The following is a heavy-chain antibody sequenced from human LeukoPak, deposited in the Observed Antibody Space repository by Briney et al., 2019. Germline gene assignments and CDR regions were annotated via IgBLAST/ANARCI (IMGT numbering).Heavy chain of an antibody. J-gene: IGHJ2*01. CDR1: GGSINSGDYY. CDR2: IYYSGST. D-gene: IGHD3-9*01. CDR3: ARSVDPPWYFDL. V-gene: IGHV4-30-4*01. Sequence: SETLSLTCTVSGGSINSGDYYWSWIRQPPGKGLEWIGYIYYSGSTYYNPSLQSRVTISVDTSKNQFSLKLSSVTAADTAVYYCARSVDPPWYFDLWGRGTLVTVSS.